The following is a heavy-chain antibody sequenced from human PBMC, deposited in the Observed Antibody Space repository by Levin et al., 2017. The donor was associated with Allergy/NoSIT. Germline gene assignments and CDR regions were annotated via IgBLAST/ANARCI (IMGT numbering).Heavy chain of an antibody. J-gene: IGHJ4*02. CDR3: ARGRDIVVVVTPTGFDY. CDR2: INPNSGGT. Sequence: ASVKVSCKASRYTFTGYYIHWVRQAPGQGLEWMGWINPNSGGTNYAQKFQGRVTMTRDTSISTAYMELSRLRSDDTAVYYCARGRDIVVVVTPTGFDYWGQGTLVTVSS. V-gene: IGHV1-2*02. D-gene: IGHD2-15*01. CDR1: RYTFTGYY.